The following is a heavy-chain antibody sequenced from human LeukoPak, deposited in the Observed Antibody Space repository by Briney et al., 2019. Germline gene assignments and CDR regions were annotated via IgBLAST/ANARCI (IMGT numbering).Heavy chain of an antibody. Sequence: PSQTLSLTCAVYGGSFSGYYWSWIRQPPGKGLEWIGEINHSGSTNYNPSLKSRVTISVDTSKNQFSLKLSSVTAADTAVYYCARGRDYGDYGALDYWGQGTLVTVSS. CDR3: ARGRDYGDYGALDY. V-gene: IGHV4-34*01. D-gene: IGHD4-17*01. CDR1: GGSFSGYY. CDR2: INHSGST. J-gene: IGHJ4*02.